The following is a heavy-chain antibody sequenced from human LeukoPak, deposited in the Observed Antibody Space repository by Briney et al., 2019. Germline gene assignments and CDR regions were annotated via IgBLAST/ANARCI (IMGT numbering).Heavy chain of an antibody. D-gene: IGHD2-15*01. CDR1: GGSISSYY. V-gene: IGHV4-59*01. CDR2: IYYSGTT. CDR3: ARATSDSLGYYYYGMDV. Sequence: SETLSLTCTVSGGSISSYYWSWIRQPPGKGLEWIGYIYYSGTTNSNPSLKSRVTISVDTSKNQFSLKLSSVTAADTAVYYCARATSDSLGYYYYGMDVWGQGTTVTASS. J-gene: IGHJ6*02.